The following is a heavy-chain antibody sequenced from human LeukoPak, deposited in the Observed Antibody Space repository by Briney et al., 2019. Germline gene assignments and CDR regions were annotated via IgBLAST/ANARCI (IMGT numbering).Heavy chain of an antibody. CDR1: GITLGNYG. V-gene: IGHV3-23*01. J-gene: IGHJ4*02. D-gene: IGHD3-10*01. CDR3: AKRGVVIRVVLVGFHKEAYYFDS. CDR2: IGGSGGRT. Sequence: GGSLGLSCAVSGITLGNYGMSWVRQAPGKGLEWVAGIGGSGGRTNYADSVKGRFTISRDSSKNTLYLQMNSLRAEDTAVYFCAKRGVVIRVVLVGFHKEAYYFDSWGQGALVTVSS.